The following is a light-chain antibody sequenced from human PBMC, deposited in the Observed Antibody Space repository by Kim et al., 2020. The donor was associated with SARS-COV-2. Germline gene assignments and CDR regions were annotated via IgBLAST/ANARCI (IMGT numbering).Light chain of an antibody. CDR2: GAS. CDR3: QQHGGSPPYT. J-gene: IGKJ2*01. Sequence: SPGERATFSCRASQSARSRYLAWYQQKPGQAPRLLSYGASNRATGIPDRFSGSGSGTDFTLTVSRLEPEDFAVYYCQQHGGSPPYTFGQGTKLEIK. CDR1: QSARSRY. V-gene: IGKV3-20*01.